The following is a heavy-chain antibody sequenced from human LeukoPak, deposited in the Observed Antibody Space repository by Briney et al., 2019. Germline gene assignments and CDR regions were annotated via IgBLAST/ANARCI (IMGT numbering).Heavy chain of an antibody. CDR1: GGSINSNSYY. D-gene: IGHD2-15*01. Sequence: SETLSLTCTVSGGSINSNSYYWGWIRQPPGKGLEWIGSIYYSGSTYYNPSLKSRVTISVDTSKNQFSLKLSSVTAADTAVYSCARGADGVSSNSRGWFDPWGQGTLVTVSS. V-gene: IGHV4-39*01. CDR3: ARGADGVSSNSRGWFDP. J-gene: IGHJ5*02. CDR2: IYYSGST.